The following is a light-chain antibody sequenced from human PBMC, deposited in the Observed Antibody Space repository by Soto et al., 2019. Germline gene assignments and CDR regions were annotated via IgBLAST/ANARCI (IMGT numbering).Light chain of an antibody. J-gene: IGKJ2*01. CDR3: QNYKSAPNT. Sequence: DIQMTQSPSSLSASVGDRVTITCRASQDISNYLAWHQQKPGKVPKLLIYAASTLPTGVQSRFSGSGSGTVFTLTINSLQPEDVATYYCQNYKSAPNTFGRGTRLEIK. V-gene: IGKV1-27*01. CDR2: AAS. CDR1: QDISNY.